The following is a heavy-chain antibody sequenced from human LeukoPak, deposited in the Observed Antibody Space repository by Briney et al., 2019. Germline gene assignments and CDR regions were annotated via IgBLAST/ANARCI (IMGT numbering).Heavy chain of an antibody. CDR1: GGTFSSYA. CDR2: IIPIFGIA. Sequence: VASVKASCKASGGTFSSYAISWVRQAPGQGLEWMGRIIPIFGIANYAQKFQGRVTITADKSTSSAYMELSSLRSEDTAVYYCARENDPSDYGMDVWGQGTTVTVSS. J-gene: IGHJ6*02. V-gene: IGHV1-69*04. CDR3: ARENDPSDYGMDV. D-gene: IGHD1-1*01.